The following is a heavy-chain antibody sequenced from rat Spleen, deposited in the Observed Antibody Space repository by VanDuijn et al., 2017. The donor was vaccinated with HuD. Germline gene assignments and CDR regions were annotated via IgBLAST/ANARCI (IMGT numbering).Heavy chain of an antibody. Sequence: EVQVEESGGGLVQPGRSMKLSCAASGFTFSDYYMAWVRQAPKKGLEWVTAITYDGSGTYYRDSVKGRFTISRDDAKSTLYLQMDSLRSEDTATYYCARPDYGYPFAYWGQGTLVTVSS. CDR2: ITYDGSGT. V-gene: IGHV5-7*01. J-gene: IGHJ3*01. CDR3: ARPDYGYPFAY. CDR1: GFTFSDYY. D-gene: IGHD1-7*01.